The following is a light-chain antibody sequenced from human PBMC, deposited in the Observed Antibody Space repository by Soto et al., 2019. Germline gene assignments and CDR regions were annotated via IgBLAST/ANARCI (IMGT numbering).Light chain of an antibody. CDR3: QQYGSSPAVT. CDR2: GAS. CDR1: QSVSSSY. J-gene: IGKJ4*02. Sequence: EIVLTQSTGTLSLSPGERATLSCRASQSVSSSYLAWYQQKPGQAPRLLIYGASSRATGIPDRFSGSGSGTDFTLTISRLEPEDFAMYSCQQYGSSPAVTFGGGTKVEIK. V-gene: IGKV3-20*01.